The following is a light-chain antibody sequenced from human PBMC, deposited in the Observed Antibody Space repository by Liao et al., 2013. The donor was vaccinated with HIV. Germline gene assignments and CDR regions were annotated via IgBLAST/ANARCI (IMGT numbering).Light chain of an antibody. V-gene: IGLV3-1*01. CDR1: RLGEKY. J-gene: IGLJ2*01. CDR3: QAWDSSADVV. CDR2: QDT. Sequence: SYELTQPPSVSVSPGQTATITCSGDRLGEKYSCWYQQKAGQSPMLVIFQDTKRPSGIPERFSGSISGNTATLTISGTQAMDEAAYFCQAWDSSADVVFGGGTKLTVL.